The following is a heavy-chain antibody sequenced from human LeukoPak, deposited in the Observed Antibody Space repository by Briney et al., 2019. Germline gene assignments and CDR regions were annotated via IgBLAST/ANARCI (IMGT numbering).Heavy chain of an antibody. J-gene: IGHJ4*02. CDR2: IYHSGST. D-gene: IGHD3-10*01. CDR3: ARGTQNRWFGELLYGY. V-gene: IGHV4-38-2*01. CDR1: GYSISSGYY. Sequence: SETLSLTCAVSGYSISSGYYWGWIRQPPGKGLEWIGSIYHSGSTYYNPSLKSRVTISVDTSKNQFSLKLSSVTAADTAVYYCARGTQNRWFGELLYGYWGQGTLVTVSS.